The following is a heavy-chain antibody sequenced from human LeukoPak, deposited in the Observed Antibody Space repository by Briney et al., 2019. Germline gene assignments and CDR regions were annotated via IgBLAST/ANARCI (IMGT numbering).Heavy chain of an antibody. V-gene: IGHV1-8*01. D-gene: IGHD2-2*01. CDR2: MSPNSGDT. CDR3: ARANLEDCSSTSCFPTLFDY. CDR1: GYTFTSYD. Sequence: ASVKVSCKASGYTFTSYDFNWVRQATGQRPEWMGWMSPNSGDTGYAQKFQDRVTMTRNTSISTAYMELSSLRSDDTAVYYCARANLEDCSSTSCFPTLFDYWGQGTLVTVSS. J-gene: IGHJ4*02.